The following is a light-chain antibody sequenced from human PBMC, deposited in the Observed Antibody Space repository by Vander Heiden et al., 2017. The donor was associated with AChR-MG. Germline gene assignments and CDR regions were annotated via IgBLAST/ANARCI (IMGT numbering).Light chain of an antibody. CDR2: GAS. Sequence: EIVLTQSPGTLSLSPGERATLSCRASQNVRSNYLAWYQQKPGQAPTVLIFGASTRATGIPDRFSGSGSGTDFTLTISRLEPEDFAVYYCQQYGSSPWTFGQGTNVEIK. CDR1: QNVRSNY. J-gene: IGKJ1*01. V-gene: IGKV3-20*01. CDR3: QQYGSSPWT.